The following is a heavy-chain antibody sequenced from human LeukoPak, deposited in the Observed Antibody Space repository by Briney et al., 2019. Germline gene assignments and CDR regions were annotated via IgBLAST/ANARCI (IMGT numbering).Heavy chain of an antibody. D-gene: IGHD5-18*01. CDR2: MNPNSGQT. CDR3: ARAHGVAMAKGGYYYYYYMDV. CDR1: GYTFSSYE. J-gene: IGHJ6*03. Sequence: ASVKVSCKASGYTFSSYEINWVRQTTGQELEWMGWMNPNSGQTGYAQKFQGRVTMTRNTSTGTAYMELSSLRSEDTAVYYCARAHGVAMAKGGYYYYYYMDVWGKGTTVTISS. V-gene: IGHV1-8*01.